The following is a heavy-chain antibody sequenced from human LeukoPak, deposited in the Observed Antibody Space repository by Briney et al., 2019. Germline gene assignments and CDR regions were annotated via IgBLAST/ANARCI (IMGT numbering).Heavy chain of an antibody. Sequence: PSETLSLTCTVSGGSINSYYWSWIRQPPGKGLEFIWYISYSCSTNYNPSLKSRVTISVAKYKPQFSLKLSSVTAADTAVYYCARAALPGVSGWFDPWGQGTLVTVSS. CDR2: ISYSCST. J-gene: IGHJ5*02. V-gene: IGHV4-59*08. CDR3: ARAALPGVSGWFDP. CDR1: GGSINSYY. D-gene: IGHD6-19*01.